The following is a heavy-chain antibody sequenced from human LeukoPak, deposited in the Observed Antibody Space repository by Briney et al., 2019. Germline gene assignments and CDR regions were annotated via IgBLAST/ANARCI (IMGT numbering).Heavy chain of an antibody. CDR1: GGTFSSYA. CDR2: IIPIFGTA. J-gene: IGHJ3*02. D-gene: IGHD2-15*01. V-gene: IGHV1-69*01. Sequence: VASVKVSCKASGGTFSSYAISWVRQAPGQGLEWMGGIIPIFGTANYAQKFQGRVTITADGSTSTAYMELSSLRSEDTAVYYCARDRYCSGGSCYDAFDIWGQGTMVTVSS. CDR3: ARDRYCSGGSCYDAFDI.